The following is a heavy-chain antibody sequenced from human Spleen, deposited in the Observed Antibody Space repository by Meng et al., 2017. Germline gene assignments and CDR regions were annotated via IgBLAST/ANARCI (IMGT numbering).Heavy chain of an antibody. CDR3: ARGPTTMAHDFDY. Sequence: LQPGGAALFRRRQTLSLTCVVSGGSFSDYYWSWIRQPPGKGLEWIGEINHSGSTNYNPSLESRATISVDTSQNNLSLKLSSVTAADSAVYYCARGPTTMAHDFDYWGQGTLVTVSS. V-gene: IGHV4-34*01. CDR1: GGSFSDYY. J-gene: IGHJ4*02. CDR2: INHSGST. D-gene: IGHD4-11*01.